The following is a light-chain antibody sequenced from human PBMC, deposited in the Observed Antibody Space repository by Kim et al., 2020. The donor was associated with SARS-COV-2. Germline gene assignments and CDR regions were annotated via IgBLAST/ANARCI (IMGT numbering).Light chain of an antibody. CDR1: RDGSYF. V-gene: IGKV3-15*01. CDR2: DAS. Sequence: SPGERASLPCRPSRDGSYFVAWYQHKPAQAPRLLIYDASTRATDTPNRFSGSGSGTEFTLTISSLQSEDFAVYYCQQYGNWPPITFGQGTRLEIK. CDR3: QQYGNWPPIT. J-gene: IGKJ5*01.